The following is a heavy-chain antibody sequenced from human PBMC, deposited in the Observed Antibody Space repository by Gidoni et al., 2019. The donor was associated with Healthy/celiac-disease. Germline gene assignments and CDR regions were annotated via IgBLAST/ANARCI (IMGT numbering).Heavy chain of an antibody. D-gene: IGHD6-13*01. CDR2: ISYDGSNK. V-gene: IGHV3-30-3*01. Sequence: QVQLVESGGGVVQPGRSLRLSCAASGFTFSSYAMHWVRQAPGKGLEWVAVISYDGSNKYYADSVKGRFTISRDNSKNTLYLQMNSLRAEDTAVYYCARSSWYQEAFDIWGQGTMVTVSS. CDR3: ARSSWYQEAFDI. J-gene: IGHJ3*02. CDR1: GFTFSSYA.